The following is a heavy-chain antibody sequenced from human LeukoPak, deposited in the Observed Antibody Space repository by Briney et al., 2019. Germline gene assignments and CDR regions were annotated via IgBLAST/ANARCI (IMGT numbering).Heavy chain of an antibody. CDR3: ARRYSGYDLLNSQNWFDP. V-gene: IGHV1-18*01. CDR1: GYTFTSYG. J-gene: IGHJ5*02. Sequence: APVKVSCKASGYTFTSYGISWVRQAPGQGLEWMGWISAYNGNTNYAQKLQGRVTMTTDTSTSTAYMELRSLRSDDTAVYYCARRYSGYDLLNSQNWFDPWGQGTLVTVSS. D-gene: IGHD5-12*01. CDR2: ISAYNGNT.